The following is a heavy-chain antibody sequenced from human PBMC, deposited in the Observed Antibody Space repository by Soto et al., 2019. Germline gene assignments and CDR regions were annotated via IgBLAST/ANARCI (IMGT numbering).Heavy chain of an antibody. CDR2: IKSKTDGGTT. J-gene: IGHJ4*02. V-gene: IGHV3-15*01. CDR3: TTDKWELLTYEIHMDY. D-gene: IGHD1-26*01. Sequence: GGSLRLSCAASGFTFSNAWMSWVRQAPWKGLEWVGRIKSKTDGGTTDYAAPVKGRFTISRDDSKNTLYLQMNSLKTEDTAVYYCTTDKWELLTYEIHMDYWGQGTLVTVSS. CDR1: GFTFSNAW.